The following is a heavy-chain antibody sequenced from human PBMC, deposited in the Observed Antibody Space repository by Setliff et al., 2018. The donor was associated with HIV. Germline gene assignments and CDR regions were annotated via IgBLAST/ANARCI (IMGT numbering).Heavy chain of an antibody. CDR2: LYFSGRT. J-gene: IGHJ4*02. Sequence: SETLSLTCIVSGGSIGSTSFYGGWIRQPPGKGLEWIGTLYFSGRTYYSPSLKSRVAMSVDKSKNQFSLKLTSVTAADTAVYYCARARGLQDSGYDFRGYFDYWGQGKLVTVSS. CDR3: ARARGLQDSGYDFRGYFDY. V-gene: IGHV4-39*01. D-gene: IGHD5-12*01. CDR1: GGSIGSTSFY.